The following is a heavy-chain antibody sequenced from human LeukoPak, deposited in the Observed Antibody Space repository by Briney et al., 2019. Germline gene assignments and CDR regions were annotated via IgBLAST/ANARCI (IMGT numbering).Heavy chain of an antibody. CDR2: IYYSGST. J-gene: IGHJ6*03. CDR1: GGSIGSYY. D-gene: IGHD5-18*01. CDR3: ARTTEGGYTYGYFYYYYMDV. V-gene: IGHV4-59*01. Sequence: SETLSLTCTVSGGSIGSYYWSWIRQPPGKGLEWIGYIYYSGSTNYNPSLKSRVTISVDTSKNQFSLKLTSVTAADTAVYYCARTTEGGYTYGYFYYYYMDVWGKGTTVTISS.